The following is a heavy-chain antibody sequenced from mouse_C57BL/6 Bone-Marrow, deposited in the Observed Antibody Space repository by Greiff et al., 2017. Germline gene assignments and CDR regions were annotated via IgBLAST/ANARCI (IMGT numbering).Heavy chain of an antibody. Sequence: VQLQQPGAELVMPGASVKLSCKASGYTFTSYWMHWVKQRPGQGLEWIGEIDPSDSYTNYNQKFKGKSTLTVDKSSSTAYMQLSSLTSEDSAVYYCARERWLLPYVDYWGQGTTLTVSS. CDR3: ARERWLLPYVDY. CDR2: IDPSDSYT. J-gene: IGHJ2*01. D-gene: IGHD2-3*01. CDR1: GYTFTSYW. V-gene: IGHV1-69*01.